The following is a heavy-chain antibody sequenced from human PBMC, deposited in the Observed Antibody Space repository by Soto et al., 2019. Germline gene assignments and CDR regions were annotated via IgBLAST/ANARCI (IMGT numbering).Heavy chain of an antibody. D-gene: IGHD3-3*01. J-gene: IGHJ5*02. V-gene: IGHV4-4*02. Sequence: SETLSLTCGVSGGSVSSSNWYIWVRQPPGKRPEWIGEIYHTGSTNYNPSLKSRVTISLDKSKNQFSLNLSSVTVADTAVYYCARDRFFDPWGQGTLVTVYS. CDR3: ARDRFFDP. CDR2: IYHTGST. CDR1: GGSVSSSNW.